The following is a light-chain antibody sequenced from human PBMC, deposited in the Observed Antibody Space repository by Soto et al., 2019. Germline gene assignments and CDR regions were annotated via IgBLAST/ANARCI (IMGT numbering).Light chain of an antibody. J-gene: IGKJ3*01. CDR2: GAS. CDR3: QSRVT. CDR1: QSVSSSY. Sequence: EIVLTQSPGTLSLSPGERATLSCRASQSVSSSYLAWYQQKPGQAPRLLIYGASSRATGIPDRFSGSGSGTDFTLTNSRLEPEDFAVYYCQSRVTFGPGTKVDIK. V-gene: IGKV3-20*01.